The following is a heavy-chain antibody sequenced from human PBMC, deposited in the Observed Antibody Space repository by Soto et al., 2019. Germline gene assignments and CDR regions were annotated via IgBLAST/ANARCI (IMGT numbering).Heavy chain of an antibody. CDR1: GFTFSSYG. CDR3: ARGEDYDILTGYPNQSAYGMDV. V-gene: IGHV3-33*01. D-gene: IGHD3-9*01. CDR2: IWYDGSNK. Sequence: GGSLRLSCAASGFTFSSYGMHWVRQAPGKGLEWVAVIWYDGSNKYYADSVKGRFTISRDNSKNTLYLQMNSLRAEDTAVYYCARGEDYDILTGYPNQSAYGMDVWGQGTTVTVSS. J-gene: IGHJ6*02.